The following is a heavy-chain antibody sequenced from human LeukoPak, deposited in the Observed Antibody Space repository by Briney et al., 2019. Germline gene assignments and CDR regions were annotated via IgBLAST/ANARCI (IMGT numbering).Heavy chain of an antibody. J-gene: IGHJ6*03. CDR1: GGSISSSSYY. CDR3: ARLVAAPYYYYYYMDV. CDR2: IYYGGST. D-gene: IGHD2-15*01. Sequence: SETLSLTCTVSGGSISSSSYYWGWIRQPPGKGLEWIGSIYYGGSTYYNPSLKSRVTISVDTSKNQFSLKLSSVTAADTAVYYCARLVAAPYYYYYYMDVWGKGTTVTVSS. V-gene: IGHV4-39*07.